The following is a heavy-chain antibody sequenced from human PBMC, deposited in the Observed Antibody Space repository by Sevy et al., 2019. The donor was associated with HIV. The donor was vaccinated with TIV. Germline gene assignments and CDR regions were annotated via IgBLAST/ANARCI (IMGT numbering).Heavy chain of an antibody. V-gene: IGHV3-15*01. J-gene: IGHJ4*02. CDR2: IKSKTDGGTT. D-gene: IGHD2-15*01. Sequence: GGSLRLSCAAFGFPFNNAWMSWVRQAPGKGLEWVGRIKSKTDGGTTDYATPVKGRFTISRADSKNTLYLQMNSLKTDDTAVYYCTLEGLYCSGGSCYSEGFDTWGQGTLVTVSS. CDR3: TLEGLYCSGGSCYSEGFDT. CDR1: GFPFNNAW.